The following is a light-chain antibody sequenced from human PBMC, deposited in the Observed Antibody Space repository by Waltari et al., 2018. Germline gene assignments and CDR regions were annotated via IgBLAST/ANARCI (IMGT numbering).Light chain of an antibody. Sequence: DIVMTQSPDSLAVSLGERATINCKSSQSVLYSSNNRNYLTWYKQKPGQPPKLLIYWASIRESGVPDRFSGSGSGTDFTLTISSLQAEDVAVYYCQQYYTTPLTFGGGTKVEIK. CDR1: QSVLYSSNNRNY. J-gene: IGKJ4*01. CDR3: QQYYTTPLT. CDR2: WAS. V-gene: IGKV4-1*01.